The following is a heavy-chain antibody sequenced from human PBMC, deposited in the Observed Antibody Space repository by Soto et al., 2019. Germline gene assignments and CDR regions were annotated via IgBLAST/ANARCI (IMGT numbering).Heavy chain of an antibody. J-gene: IGHJ4*02. Sequence: SETLSLTCTVSGGSISSRDYYRSWIRQPPGKGLEWIGYIYYSGSTYYNPSLKSRVTISVDTSKNQFSLKLSSVTAADTAVYYCARDRYYYDSSGYFLAPYFDYWGQGTLVTVSS. V-gene: IGHV4-30-4*01. CDR1: GGSISSRDYY. CDR3: ARDRYYYDSSGYFLAPYFDY. D-gene: IGHD3-22*01. CDR2: IYYSGST.